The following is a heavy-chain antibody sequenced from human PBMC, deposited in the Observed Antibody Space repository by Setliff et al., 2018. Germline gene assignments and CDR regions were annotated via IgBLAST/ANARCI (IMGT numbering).Heavy chain of an antibody. Sequence: SETLSLTCTVSGALLSSKTSYWGWIRQPPGKGLEWIGSISYSGTTYYNPSLATHFTMSVDTSKNQFFLKMHSVTTADTAVYYCARRGREMSTVRLFHSWGQGVLVTVS. CDR2: ISYSGTT. D-gene: IGHD4-4*01. CDR3: ARRGREMSTVRLFHS. CDR1: GALLSSKTSY. J-gene: IGHJ4*02. V-gene: IGHV4-39*01.